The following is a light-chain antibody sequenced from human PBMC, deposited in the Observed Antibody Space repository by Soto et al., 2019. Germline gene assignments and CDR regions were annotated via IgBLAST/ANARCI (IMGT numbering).Light chain of an antibody. Sequence: DIQMTQSPSTLSASVGDRVTITCRASQSISTWLAWYQQKPGKAPKLLIYKASSLESGVPSRFSGSGSGTEFTLTISSLQPDDFATYYCQQYNTYSKWTCGQVTKVEVK. CDR1: QSISTW. V-gene: IGKV1-5*03. CDR3: QQYNTYSKWT. CDR2: KAS. J-gene: IGKJ1*01.